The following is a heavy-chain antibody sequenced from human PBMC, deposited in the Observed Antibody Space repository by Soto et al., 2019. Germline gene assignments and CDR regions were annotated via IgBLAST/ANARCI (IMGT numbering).Heavy chain of an antibody. J-gene: IGHJ6*02. V-gene: IGHV3-30-3*01. CDR1: GFTFSSYA. CDR2: ISYDGSNK. CDR3: ARVFVVGGMDV. Sequence: PVGSLRLSCAASGFTFSSYAMHWVRQAPGKGLEWVAVISYDGSNKYYADSVKGRFTISRDNSKNTLYLQMNSLRAEDTAVYYCARVFVVGGMDVWGQGTTVTVSS. D-gene: IGHD2-21*01.